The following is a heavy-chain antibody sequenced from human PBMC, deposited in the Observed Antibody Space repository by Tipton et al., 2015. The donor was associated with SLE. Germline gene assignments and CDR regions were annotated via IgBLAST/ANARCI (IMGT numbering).Heavy chain of an antibody. CDR1: GGSFSSYY. Sequence: TLSLTCTVSGGSFSSYYWSWIRQHPGKGLEWIGHIYYSGSTYYNPSLKSRVTISVDTSKNQSPLKLSSVTAADTAVYYCAREPYYYGSGNDIWGQGTMVTVSS. CDR2: IYYSGST. J-gene: IGHJ3*02. CDR3: AREPYYYGSGNDI. V-gene: IGHV4-31*03. D-gene: IGHD3-10*01.